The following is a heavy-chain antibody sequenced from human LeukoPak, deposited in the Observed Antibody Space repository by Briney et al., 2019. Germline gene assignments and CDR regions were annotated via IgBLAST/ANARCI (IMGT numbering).Heavy chain of an antibody. CDR3: ARDLALDYDFWSGYPYYFDY. V-gene: IGHV3-30*03. J-gene: IGHJ4*02. CDR1: GFTFSSYG. D-gene: IGHD3-3*01. Sequence: GGSLRLSCAASGFTFSSYGMHWVRQAPGKGLEWVAVISYDGSNKYYADSVKGRFTISRDNSKNTLYLQMNSLRAEDTAVYYCARDLALDYDFWSGYPYYFDYWGQGTLVTVSS. CDR2: ISYDGSNK.